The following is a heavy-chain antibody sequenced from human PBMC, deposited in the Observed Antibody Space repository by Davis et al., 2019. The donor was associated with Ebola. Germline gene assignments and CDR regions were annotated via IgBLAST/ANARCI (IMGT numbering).Heavy chain of an antibody. CDR1: GFTFGDYA. CDR2: IRTKLYGGTT. V-gene: IGHV3-49*04. Sequence: GESLKIPCTSSGFTFGDYAMSWVRQAPGKGLEWVGFIRTKLYGGTTEYAASVKGRFTISRDDSKSIAYLQMNSLKTEDKAVYYCTRMYYDILTGNDYWGQGTLVTVSS. J-gene: IGHJ4*02. D-gene: IGHD3-9*01. CDR3: TRMYYDILTGNDY.